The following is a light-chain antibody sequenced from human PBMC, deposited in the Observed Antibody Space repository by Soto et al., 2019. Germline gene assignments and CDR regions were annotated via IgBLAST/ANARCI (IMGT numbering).Light chain of an antibody. CDR1: SSDVGGYNY. J-gene: IGLJ1*01. V-gene: IGLV2-14*01. CDR3: SSYRSSSTYV. Sequence: QSALTQPASVSGSHGQSITISCTGTSSDVGGYNYVSWYQQHPGKAPKLMIYEVSNRPSGVSNRFSGSKSGNTASLTISGLQADDEADYYCSSYRSSSTYVFGTGTKLTVL. CDR2: EVS.